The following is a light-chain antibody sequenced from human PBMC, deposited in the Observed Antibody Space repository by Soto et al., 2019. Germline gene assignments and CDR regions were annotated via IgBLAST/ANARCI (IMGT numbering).Light chain of an antibody. CDR1: QGISNY. V-gene: IGKV1-27*01. J-gene: IGKJ2*01. CDR3: QEYNSAAHT. Sequence: DIQMTQSPSSLSASVGDRVTSTCRASQGISNYLAWYQQKPGKVPKLLIYAASTLQSGVPSRFSGSRSRTYFTLTISSLQPEDGATYYSQEYNSAAHTFGQGNKLEIK. CDR2: AAS.